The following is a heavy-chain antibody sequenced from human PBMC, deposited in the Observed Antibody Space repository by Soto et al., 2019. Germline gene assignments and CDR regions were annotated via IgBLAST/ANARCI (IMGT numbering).Heavy chain of an antibody. CDR2: INHSGST. CDR3: ARANDIPDYYYYGMDV. CDR1: GGSFSGYY. D-gene: IGHD3-9*01. V-gene: IGHV4-34*01. Sequence: SETLSLTCAVYGGSFSGYYWSWIRQPPGKGLEWIGEINHSGSTNYNPSLKSRVTISVDTSKNQFSLKLSSVTAADTAVYYCARANDIPDYYYYGMDVWGQGTTVTVSS. J-gene: IGHJ6*02.